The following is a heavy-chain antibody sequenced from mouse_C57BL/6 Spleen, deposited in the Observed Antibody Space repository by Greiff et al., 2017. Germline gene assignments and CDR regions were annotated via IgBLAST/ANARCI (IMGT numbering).Heavy chain of an antibody. D-gene: IGHD2-2*01. CDR2: INPYNGGT. V-gene: IGHV1-19*01. Sequence: VHVKQSGPVLVKPGASVKMSCKASGYTFTDYYMNWVKQSHGKSLEWVGVINPYNGGTSYNQKFKGKATLTVDKSSSTAYMELNSLTSEGSAVYYCAKGGGYQAWFAYWGQGTLVTVSA. CDR3: AKGGGYQAWFAY. CDR1: GYTFTDYY. J-gene: IGHJ3*01.